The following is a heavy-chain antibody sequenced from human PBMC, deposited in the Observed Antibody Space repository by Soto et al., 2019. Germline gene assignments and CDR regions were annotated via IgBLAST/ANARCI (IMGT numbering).Heavy chain of an antibody. CDR3: ARGVGSSPPRY. Sequence: PSETLSLTCTISGGSISVYYWSWIRQSPRQGLEWIGYVYDNGRPYYSPSLKSRVTISADTSKNQISLKLTSATAADTAVYYCARGVGSSPPRYWGRETLVTVSS. CDR2: VYDNGRP. V-gene: IGHV4-59*01. CDR1: GGSISVYY. J-gene: IGHJ4*02. D-gene: IGHD3-9*01.